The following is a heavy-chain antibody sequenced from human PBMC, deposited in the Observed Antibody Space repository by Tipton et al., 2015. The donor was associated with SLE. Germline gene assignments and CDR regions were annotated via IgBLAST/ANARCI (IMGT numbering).Heavy chain of an antibody. V-gene: IGHV4-34*01. D-gene: IGHD1-1*01. CDR2: INHSGST. J-gene: IGHJ4*02. CDR3: ARALWKGGDY. Sequence: LRLSCAVYGGSFSGYYWSWIRQPPGKRLEWIGEINHSGSTNHNPSLKSRVTISVDTSKNQLSLKLSAVTAADTAVYYCARALWKGGDYWGQGTLVTVSS. CDR1: GGSFSGYY.